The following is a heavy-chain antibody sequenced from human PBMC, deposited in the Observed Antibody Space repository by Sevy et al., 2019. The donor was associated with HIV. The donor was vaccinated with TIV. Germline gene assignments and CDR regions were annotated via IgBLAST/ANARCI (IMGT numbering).Heavy chain of an antibody. D-gene: IGHD2-15*01. CDR3: ARLDVVETPYWFDP. J-gene: IGHJ5*02. V-gene: IGHV4-39*01. CDR2: IYYSGST. Sequence: SDTLSLTCTVSGGSISSSSYYWGWIRQPPGKGLEWIGSIYYSGSTYYNPSLKSRVTISVDTSKNQFSLKLSSVTAADTAVYYCARLDVVETPYWFDPWGQGTLVTVSS. CDR1: GGSISSSSYY.